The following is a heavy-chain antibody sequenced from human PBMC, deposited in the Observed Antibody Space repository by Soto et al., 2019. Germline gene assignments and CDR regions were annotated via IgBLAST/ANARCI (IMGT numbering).Heavy chain of an antibody. CDR1: GGTFGSDG. CDR2: FIAMLGTP. Sequence: SVKVFCKASGGTFGSDGIAWVRQAPGQGLEWMGGFIAMLGTPTYAKKVQGRATITADESLTPSYLELRSLRSEDTAVYFCARGAMADFDNWRQGTVITISS. J-gene: IGHJ4*02. V-gene: IGHV1-69*01. CDR3: ARGAMADFDN. D-gene: IGHD5-18*01.